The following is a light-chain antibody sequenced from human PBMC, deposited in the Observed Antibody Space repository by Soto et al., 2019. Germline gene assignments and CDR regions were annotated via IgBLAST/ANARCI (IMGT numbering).Light chain of an antibody. CDR2: EVN. J-gene: IGLJ1*01. CDR3: TSYAGGNNV. CDR1: SSDVGGYNF. Sequence: QSALTQPSSASGSPGQSVTISCTGTSSDVGGYNFVSWYQQYPGKVPKLMVYEVNKRPSGVPDRFSGSKSGNTASLTVSGLQAEDEADYYCTSYAGGNNVFGTGT. V-gene: IGLV2-8*01.